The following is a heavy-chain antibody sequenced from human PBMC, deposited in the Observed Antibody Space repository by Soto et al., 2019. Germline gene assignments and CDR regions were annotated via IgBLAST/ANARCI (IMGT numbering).Heavy chain of an antibody. Sequence: ASVKVSCKASGYTFTGYYVHWVRQAPGQGLEWMGWINPNSGDTYLAQRFQGRVTMNRDTSIGTAYMELRGLTSDDTAEYYCAKGGAIVAAGTRVYLYNAMDVWGQGTTVTVSS. CDR1: GYTFTGYY. CDR3: AKGGAIVAAGTRVYLYNAMDV. D-gene: IGHD1-26*01. J-gene: IGHJ6*02. V-gene: IGHV1-2*02. CDR2: INPNSGDT.